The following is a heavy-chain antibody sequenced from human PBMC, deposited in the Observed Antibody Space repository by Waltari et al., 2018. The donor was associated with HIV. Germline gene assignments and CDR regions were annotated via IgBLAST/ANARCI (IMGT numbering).Heavy chain of an antibody. Sequence: QVQLVQSGAEVKKPGASVKVSCKASGYTFTGYYMHWVRQAPGQGLEWMGLTNPNRGGTNNAQKFKGRVTMTRDTAISPAYMELSRLRSDDTAVYYCARTYSSSWFWYYFDYWGQGTLVTVSS. D-gene: IGHD6-13*01. CDR3: ARTYSSSWFWYYFDY. V-gene: IGHV1-2*02. CDR2: TNPNRGGT. CDR1: GYTFTGYY. J-gene: IGHJ4*02.